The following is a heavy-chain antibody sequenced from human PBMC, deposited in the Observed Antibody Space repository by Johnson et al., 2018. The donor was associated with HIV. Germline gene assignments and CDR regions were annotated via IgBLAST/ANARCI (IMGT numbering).Heavy chain of an antibody. D-gene: IGHD3-22*01. V-gene: IGHV3-NL1*01. Sequence: QVQLVESGGGVVQPGRSLRLSCAASGFTFSSYGMHWVRQAPGKGLEWVSVIYSGGSTYYADSAKGRFTISRDNSKNTLYLQMNSLRGEDTAVYYCASRNRGGHYYYDSRTDAFDIWGQGTMVTVSS. J-gene: IGHJ3*02. CDR2: IYSGGST. CDR3: ASRNRGGHYYYDSRTDAFDI. CDR1: GFTFSSYG.